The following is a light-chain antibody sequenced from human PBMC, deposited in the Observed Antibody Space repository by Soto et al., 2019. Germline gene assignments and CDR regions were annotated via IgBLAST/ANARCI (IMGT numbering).Light chain of an antibody. CDR3: XXXXNWPIT. V-gene: IGKV3-11*01. Sequence: EIVLTQSPATLSLSPGESATLSCRATRSVXSYLAWYQQKPGQAPRLLIYDASSRPTDIPARFSGSGSGTXXXLTXSXXXXXXXXXXXXXXXXNWPITFGQGTRLEIK. CDR1: RSVXSY. CDR2: DAS. J-gene: IGKJ5*01.